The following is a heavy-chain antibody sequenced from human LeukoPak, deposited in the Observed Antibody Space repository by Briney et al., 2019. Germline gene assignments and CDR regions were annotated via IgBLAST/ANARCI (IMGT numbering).Heavy chain of an antibody. CDR1: GFTFSNFA. D-gene: IGHD4-17*01. V-gene: IGHV3-23*01. Sequence: GGSLRLSCAASGFTFSNFAMTWVRQAPGKGLEWVSSISDSGGSTYYADSVKGRFTISRDNYKNTLYLQMNSLRAEDTAVYYCARDPNGNYVGAFDFQRWGLGTLVTVSS. CDR3: ARDPNGNYVGAFDFQR. J-gene: IGHJ1*01. CDR2: ISDSGGST.